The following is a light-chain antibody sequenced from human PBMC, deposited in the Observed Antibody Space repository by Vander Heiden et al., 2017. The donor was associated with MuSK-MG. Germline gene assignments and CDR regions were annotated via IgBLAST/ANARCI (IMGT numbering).Light chain of an antibody. Sequence: DIELTQSPGTLTLSQGKRATLSCRASQSVSSSYLAWYQQKPGQAPRLRIYGASSRATGIPDRFSGSGSGTDFTLTISRLEPEDFAVYYCQQYGSYRTFGQGTKVXIK. V-gene: IGKV3-20*01. CDR1: QSVSSSY. CDR2: GAS. CDR3: QQYGSYRT. J-gene: IGKJ1*01.